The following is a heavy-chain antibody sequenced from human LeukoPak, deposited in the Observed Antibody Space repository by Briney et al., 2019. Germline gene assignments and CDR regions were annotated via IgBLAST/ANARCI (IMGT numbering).Heavy chain of an antibody. J-gene: IGHJ4*02. CDR1: GGSISSGGYY. Sequence: PSQTLSLTCTVSGGSISSGGYYWSWIRQHPGKRLEWIGYIYYSGSTYYNPSLKSRVTISVDTSKNQFSLKLSSVTAADTAVYYCARGGNSVAFDYWGQGTLVTVSS. CDR3: ARGGNSVAFDY. D-gene: IGHD4-23*01. V-gene: IGHV4-31*03. CDR2: IYYSGST.